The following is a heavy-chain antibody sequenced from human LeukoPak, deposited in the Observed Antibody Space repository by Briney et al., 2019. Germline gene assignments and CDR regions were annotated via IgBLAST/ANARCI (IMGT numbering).Heavy chain of an antibody. CDR1: GFTFSSYW. CDR2: INSDGSST. V-gene: IGHV3-74*01. CDR3: AREPRGIVATTEGYYYYYYGMDV. D-gene: IGHD5-12*01. J-gene: IGHJ6*02. Sequence: PGGSLRLPCAASGFTFSSYWMHWVRQAPGKGLVWVSRINSDGSSTSYADSVKGRFTISRDNAKNTLYLQMNSLRAEDTAVYYCAREPRGIVATTEGYYYYYYGMDVWGQGTTVTVSS.